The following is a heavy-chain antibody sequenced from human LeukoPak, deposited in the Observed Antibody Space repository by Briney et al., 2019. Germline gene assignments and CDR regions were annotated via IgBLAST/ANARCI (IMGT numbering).Heavy chain of an antibody. Sequence: TGGSLRLSCAASGFIFNSFAMSWVRQAPGKGLVWISHVYSDGSRTTYADSVKGRFTISRDNGKNTLYLQMSSLRAEDTAVYYCARGERGGFDLWGRGTVVTVSS. CDR1: GFIFNSFA. CDR3: ARGERGGFDL. D-gene: IGHD1-1*01. V-gene: IGHV3-74*03. CDR2: VYSDGSRT. J-gene: IGHJ3*01.